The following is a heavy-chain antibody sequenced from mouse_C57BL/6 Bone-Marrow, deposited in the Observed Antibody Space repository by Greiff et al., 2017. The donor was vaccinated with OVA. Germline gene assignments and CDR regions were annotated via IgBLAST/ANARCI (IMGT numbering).Heavy chain of an antibody. CDR3: TTHWEGYFDV. Sequence: EVKLVESGAELVRPGASVKLSCTASGFNIKDDYMHWVKQRPEQGLEWIGWIDPENGDTEYASKFQGKATITADTSSNTAYLQLSSLTSEDTAVYYCTTHWEGYFDVWGTGTTVTVSS. V-gene: IGHV14-4*01. CDR2: IDPENGDT. D-gene: IGHD4-1*01. CDR1: GFNIKDDY. J-gene: IGHJ1*03.